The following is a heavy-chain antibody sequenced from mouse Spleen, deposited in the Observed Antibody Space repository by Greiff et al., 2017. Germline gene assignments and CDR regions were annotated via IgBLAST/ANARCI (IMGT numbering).Heavy chain of an antibody. D-gene: IGHD2-1*01. Sequence: QVQLKQSGAELMKPGASVKLSCKATGYTFTGYWIEWVKQRPGQGLEWIGDIYPGSGSTNYNEKFKSKATLTVDTSSSTAYMQLSSLTSEDSAVYYCARDYYGNYGAMDYWGQGTSVTVSS. CDR1: GYTFTGYW. CDR3: ARDYYGNYGAMDY. V-gene: IGHV1-9*01. J-gene: IGHJ4*01. CDR2: IYPGSGST.